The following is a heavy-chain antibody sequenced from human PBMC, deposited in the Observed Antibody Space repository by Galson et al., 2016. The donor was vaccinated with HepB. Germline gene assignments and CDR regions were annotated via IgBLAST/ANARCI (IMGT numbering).Heavy chain of an antibody. J-gene: IGHJ3*02. D-gene: IGHD3-10*01. CDR2: IIPILGTS. CDR1: GGTVNDSG. CDR3: ARVTRHYYGSRSYYVAPLNEALDI. Sequence: SVKVSCKASGGTVNDSGISWLRQAPGQGLERMGGIIPILGTSTYAQSFQGRFTITADTSTSTVYMELRSLRSEDTAVYYCARVTRHYYGSRSYYVAPLNEALDIWGQGTGVTVSS. V-gene: IGHV1-69*10.